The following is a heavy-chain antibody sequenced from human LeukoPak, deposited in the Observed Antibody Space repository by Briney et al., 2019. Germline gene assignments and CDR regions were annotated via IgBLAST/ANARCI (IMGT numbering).Heavy chain of an antibody. J-gene: IGHJ4*02. D-gene: IGHD3-16*01. CDR2: IRSKAYGGTT. CDR3: TRGVMPHY. Sequence: SWVRQPPGKGLEWVGFIRSKAYGGTTEYAASVKGRFTISRDDSKSIAYLQMNSLKTEDAAVYYCTRGVMPHYWGQGTLVTVSS. V-gene: IGHV3-49*02.